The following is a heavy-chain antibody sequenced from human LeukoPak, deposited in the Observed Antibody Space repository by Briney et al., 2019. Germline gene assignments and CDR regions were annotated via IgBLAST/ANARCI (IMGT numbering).Heavy chain of an antibody. CDR3: AKDCSSTSCYHY. CDR1: GFTFSSYA. V-gene: IGHV3-23*01. D-gene: IGHD2-2*01. Sequence: GGSLRLSCAASGFTFSSYAMSWVRQAPGKGLEWVSAISGSGGSTYYAASVKGRFTISRDNSKNTLYLQMNSLRAEDTAVYYCAKDCSSTSCYHYWGQGTLVTVSS. CDR2: ISGSGGST. J-gene: IGHJ4*02.